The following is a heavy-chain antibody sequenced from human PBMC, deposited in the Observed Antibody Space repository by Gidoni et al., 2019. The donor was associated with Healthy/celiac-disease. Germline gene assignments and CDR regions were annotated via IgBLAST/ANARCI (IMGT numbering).Heavy chain of an antibody. V-gene: IGHV3-53*01. CDR3: ARVAGGLQPELYFDY. CDR1: GFTGSSNY. CDR2: MYSGVST. J-gene: IGHJ4*02. Sequence: EGQLVASGGGLLKPGGSLRLSCAASGFTGSSNYMSWVRQAPGKGREWFSVMYSGVSTYYADSVKGRFTISRDNSQNTLYLQMTSLRAEDTAVYYCARVAGGLQPELYFDYWGQGTLVTVSS. D-gene: IGHD1-26*01.